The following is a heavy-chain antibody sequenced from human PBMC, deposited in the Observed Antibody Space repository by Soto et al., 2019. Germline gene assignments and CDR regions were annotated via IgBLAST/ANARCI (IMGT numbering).Heavy chain of an antibody. J-gene: IGHJ4*02. V-gene: IGHV4-4*02. CDR1: GASISSDNW. CDR3: ARVSASSMRRGFIIN. D-gene: IGHD3-10*01. CDR2: VYHSGGA. Sequence: PSETLSLTCAVAGASISSDNWWGWFRQSPGEVLEWIGEVYHSGGANYNPSLKTRVTLSVDTSNNFFFLKLASVTAADTAMYFCARVSASSMRRGFIINWGQGTLVTVSS.